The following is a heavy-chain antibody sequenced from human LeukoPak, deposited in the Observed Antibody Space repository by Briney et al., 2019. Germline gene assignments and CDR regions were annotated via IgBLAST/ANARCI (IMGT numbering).Heavy chain of an antibody. D-gene: IGHD3-3*01. CDR1: EFTFSSYE. CDR3: ARVPRSSRIPIFR. Sequence: GGSLRLSCAASEFTFSSYEMXWVRXAPEKXLEWVSYISSSVDTIYYADSVKGRFTISRDNAKNSLYLQLNMLRAEDTAVYYCARVPRSSRIPIFRWGQGTLVTVSS. CDR2: ISSSVDTI. V-gene: IGHV3-48*03. J-gene: IGHJ4*02.